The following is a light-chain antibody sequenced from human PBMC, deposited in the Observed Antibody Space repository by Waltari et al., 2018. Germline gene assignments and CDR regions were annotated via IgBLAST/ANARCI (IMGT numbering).Light chain of an antibody. J-gene: IGKJ4*01. CDR1: QSVSSN. V-gene: IGKV3-15*01. CDR2: GAS. CDR3: QQYNYWPWLT. Sequence: EIVMTQSPATLSVSPGERATLSCRASQSVSSNLAWYQQKPGQAPRLLIYGASTRATGIPARFSGSGSGTEVTLTISSLQSEDFAVYYCQQYNYWPWLTFGGGTKVEIK.